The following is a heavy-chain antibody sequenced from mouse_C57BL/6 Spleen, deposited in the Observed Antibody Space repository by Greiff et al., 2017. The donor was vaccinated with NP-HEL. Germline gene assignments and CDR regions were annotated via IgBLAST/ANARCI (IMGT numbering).Heavy chain of an antibody. V-gene: IGHV1-69*01. Sequence: QVQLKQPGAELVMPGASVKLSCKASGYTFTSYWMHWVKQRPGQGLEWIGEIDPSDSYTNYNQKFKGKSTLTVDKSSSTAYMQLSSLTSEDSAVYYCATYYYGSSWDYWGQGTTLTVSS. CDR1: GYTFTSYW. D-gene: IGHD1-1*01. J-gene: IGHJ2*01. CDR3: ATYYYGSSWDY. CDR2: IDPSDSYT.